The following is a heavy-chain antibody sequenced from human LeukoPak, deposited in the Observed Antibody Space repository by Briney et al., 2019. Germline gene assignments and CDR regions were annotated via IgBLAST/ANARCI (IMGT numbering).Heavy chain of an antibody. J-gene: IGHJ4*02. Sequence: PSETLSLTCTVSGGSINSYYWSWIRQPPGKGLEWIGYIYYSGSTSYNPSLKSRVTISRDTSKNQFSLKLSSVTAADTAMYYCARGYSGTYLTVGYWGQGTLVAVSS. CDR2: IYYSGST. D-gene: IGHD1-26*01. CDR1: GGSINSYY. CDR3: ARGYSGTYLTVGY. V-gene: IGHV4-59*01.